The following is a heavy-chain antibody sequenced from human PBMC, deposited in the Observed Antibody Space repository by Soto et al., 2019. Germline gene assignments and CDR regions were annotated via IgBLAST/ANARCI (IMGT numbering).Heavy chain of an antibody. V-gene: IGHV1-46*03. J-gene: IGHJ3*02. CDR1: GYTFTSYY. CDR3: ARDYCSGGSCPSDAFDI. D-gene: IGHD2-15*01. CDR2: INPRGGST. Sequence: ASVKVACKASGYTFTSYYMRWVRQAHGQGLEWMGIINPRGGSTSYAQKFQGRVTMTRDTSTSTVYMELSSLRSEDTAVYYCARDYCSGGSCPSDAFDIWGQGTMVTV.